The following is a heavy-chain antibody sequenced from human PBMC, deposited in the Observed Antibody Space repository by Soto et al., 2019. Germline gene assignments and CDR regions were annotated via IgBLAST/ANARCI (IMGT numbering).Heavy chain of an antibody. CDR3: ARHEPTIYYCYGMDV. CDR2: IYPGDSDT. Sequence: GESLKISCKGSGYSFTSYWIGWVRQMPGKGLEWMGIIYPGDSDTRYSPSFQGQVTISADKSISTAYLQWSSLKASDTAIYYCARHEPTIYYCYGMDVWGQGTTVTVSS. J-gene: IGHJ6*02. D-gene: IGHD3-3*01. V-gene: IGHV5-51*01. CDR1: GYSFTSYW.